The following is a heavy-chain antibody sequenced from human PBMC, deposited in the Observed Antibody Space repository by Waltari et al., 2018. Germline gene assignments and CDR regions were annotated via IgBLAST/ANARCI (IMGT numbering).Heavy chain of an antibody. CDR2: INPYSGAT. J-gene: IGHJ6*02. CDR3: ARDREASMASFYYYGLDV. D-gene: IGHD3-10*01. Sequence: QVQLVQSGAEVKKPGASVKVSCMPSGYTFTAYYVHWVRQAPGQGLEWMGWINPYSGATNSAQKFQGRVTMTRDTSVSTAYMELRSLRSDDTAVYYCARDREASMASFYYYGLDVWGLGTTVIVSS. V-gene: IGHV1-2*02. CDR1: GYTFTAYY.